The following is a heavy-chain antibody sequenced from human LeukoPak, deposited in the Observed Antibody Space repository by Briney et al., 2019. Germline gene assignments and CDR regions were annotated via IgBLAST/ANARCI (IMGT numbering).Heavy chain of an antibody. Sequence: SEILSLTCTVSGGSISSSSYYWGWIRQPPGKGLEWIGSIYYSGSTYYNPSLKSRVTISVDTSKNQFSLKLSSVTAADTAVYYCARHSSYDSSGYYPPFDYWGQGTLVTVSS. CDR2: IYYSGST. CDR3: ARHSSYDSSGYYPPFDY. CDR1: GGSISSSSYY. J-gene: IGHJ4*02. V-gene: IGHV4-39*01. D-gene: IGHD3-22*01.